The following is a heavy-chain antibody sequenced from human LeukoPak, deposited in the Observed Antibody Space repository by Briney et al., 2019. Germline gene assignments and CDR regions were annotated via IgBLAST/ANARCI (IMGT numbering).Heavy chain of an antibody. CDR2: ISSGSTTI. V-gene: IGHV3-48*01. D-gene: IGHD5-18*01. J-gene: IGHJ4*02. Sequence: GGSLRLSCAASGFTFSSYSMNWVRQAPGKGLEWISYISSGSTTIYYADSVKGRFTISRDNAKNSLYLQMNSLRAEDTAVYYCAPRRGFRLLDRYFESWGQGTLVTVSS. CDR1: GFTFSSYS. CDR3: APRRGFRLLDRYFES.